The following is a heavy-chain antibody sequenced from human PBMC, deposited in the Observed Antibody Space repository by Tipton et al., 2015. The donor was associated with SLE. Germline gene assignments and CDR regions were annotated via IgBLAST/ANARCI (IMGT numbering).Heavy chain of an antibody. D-gene: IGHD1-26*01. Sequence: SLRLSCAASGFTLSSYWMSWVRQAPGKGLEWVANIKQDGSEKYYEDSVKGRFTISRDNAKNSLYLQMNSLRAEDTAVYYCARRGVGATYWYFDLWGRGSLVTVSS. V-gene: IGHV3-7*01. CDR2: IKQDGSEK. CDR3: ARRGVGATYWYFDL. CDR1: GFTLSSYW. J-gene: IGHJ2*01.